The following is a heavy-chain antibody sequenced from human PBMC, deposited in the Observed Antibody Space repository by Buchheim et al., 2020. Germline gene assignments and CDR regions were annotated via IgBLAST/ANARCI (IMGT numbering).Heavy chain of an antibody. CDR1: GFTFSSYG. CDR3: AKARAAAPLAS. V-gene: IGHV3-30*18. D-gene: IGHD2-2*01. J-gene: IGHJ4*02. Sequence: QVQLVESGGGVVQPGRSLRLSCAASGFTFSSYGMHWVRQAPGKGLEWVAVISYDGSNKYYADSVKGRFTISRDNSKNTLYLQMNSLRAEATAVYYCAKARAAAPLASCGQGT. CDR2: ISYDGSNK.